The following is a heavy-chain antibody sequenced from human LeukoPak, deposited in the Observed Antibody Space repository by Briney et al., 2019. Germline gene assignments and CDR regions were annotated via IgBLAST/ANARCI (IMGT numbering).Heavy chain of an antibody. V-gene: IGHV1-18*01. CDR3: ARDIVVPAANSAPVDY. J-gene: IGHJ4*02. D-gene: IGHD2-2*01. CDR2: ISAYNGNT. Sequence: ASVKVSCKASGYTFTSYGISWVRQAPGQGLEWMGWISAYNGNTNYAQKLQGRVTMTTDTSTSTAYMELRSLRSDDTAVYYCARDIVVPAANSAPVDYWGQETLVTVSS. CDR1: GYTFTSYG.